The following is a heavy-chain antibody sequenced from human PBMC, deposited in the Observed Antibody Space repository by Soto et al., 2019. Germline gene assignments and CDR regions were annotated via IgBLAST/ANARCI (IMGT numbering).Heavy chain of an antibody. Sequence: GGSLRLSCAASGFTFSNYPMSWVRQAPGKGLEWVSVISGSGAFYADSVKGRFTISRDHSKNTLYLQMNSLRADDTAVYYCAKASTYEYVWGSYRYYFNYWGQGTLVTVSS. V-gene: IGHV3-23*01. J-gene: IGHJ4*02. CDR3: AKASTYEYVWGSYRYYFNY. CDR1: GFTFSNYP. CDR2: ISGSGA. D-gene: IGHD3-16*02.